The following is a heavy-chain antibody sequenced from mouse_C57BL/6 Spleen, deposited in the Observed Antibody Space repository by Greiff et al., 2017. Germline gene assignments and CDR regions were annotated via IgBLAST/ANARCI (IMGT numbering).Heavy chain of an antibody. Sequence: VQRVESGPELVKPGASVKISCKASGYRFTSYYIHWVKQRPGPGLEWIGWISPGSGNPKYNAKFKGKATLTADTSSRTAYMQLSSLTSEDSAVYDGARSLQTAQATGFADWGQGTLVTVSA. D-gene: IGHD3-2*02. CDR2: ISPGSGNP. CDR1: GYRFTSYY. V-gene: IGHV1-66*01. CDR3: ARSLQTAQATGFAD. J-gene: IGHJ3*01.